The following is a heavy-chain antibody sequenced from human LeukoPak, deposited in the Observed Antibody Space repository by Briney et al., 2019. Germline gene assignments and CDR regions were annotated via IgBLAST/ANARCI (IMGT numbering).Heavy chain of an antibody. Sequence: SVKVSCKASGYTFTSYGISWVRQAPGQGLEWMGGIIPIFGTANYAQKFQGRVTITADESTSTAYMELSSLRSEDTAVYYCARAPYSSGWYGGWFDPWGQGTLVTVSS. J-gene: IGHJ5*02. V-gene: IGHV1-69*13. CDR1: GYTFTSYG. D-gene: IGHD6-19*01. CDR2: IIPIFGTA. CDR3: ARAPYSSGWYGGWFDP.